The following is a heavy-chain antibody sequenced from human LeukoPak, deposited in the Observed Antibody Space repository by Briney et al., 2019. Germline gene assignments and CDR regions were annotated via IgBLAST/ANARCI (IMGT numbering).Heavy chain of an antibody. D-gene: IGHD5-24*01. CDR3: ARDRDGYNWVDFDY. V-gene: IGHV1-69*01. CDR1: GGTFSSYA. CDR2: IIPIFGTA. Sequence: SVKVSCKASGGTFSSYAISWVRQAPGQGLEWMEGIIPIFGTANYAQKFQGRVTITADESTSTAYMELSSLRSEDTAVYYCARDRDGYNWVDFDYWGQGTLVTVSS. J-gene: IGHJ4*02.